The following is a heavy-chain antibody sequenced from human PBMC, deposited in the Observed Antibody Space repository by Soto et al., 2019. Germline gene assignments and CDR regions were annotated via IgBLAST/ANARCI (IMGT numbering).Heavy chain of an antibody. Sequence: SVKVSCKASGGTFSSYAISWVRQAPGQGLEWMGGIIPIFGTANYAQKFQGRVTITADESTSTAYMELSSLRSEDTAVYYCARKGTAMVYYAFDIWGQGTMVTVSS. CDR1: GGTFSSYA. J-gene: IGHJ3*02. CDR2: IIPIFGTA. V-gene: IGHV1-69*13. CDR3: ARKGTAMVYYAFDI. D-gene: IGHD5-18*01.